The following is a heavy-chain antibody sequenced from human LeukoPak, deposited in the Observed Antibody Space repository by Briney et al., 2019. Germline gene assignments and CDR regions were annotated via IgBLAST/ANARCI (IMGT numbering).Heavy chain of an antibody. J-gene: IGHJ3*02. CDR2: ISSDGNTK. Sequence: GGSLRLSCAASGFTFSSYAMHWVRQAPGKGLEWAAVISSDGNTKYYADSVEGRFTISRDDSNNTLYLQMNTLGADDTAIYYCARRRIVGSTDDAFDIWGQGTMVTLSS. V-gene: IGHV3-30-3*01. D-gene: IGHD1-26*01. CDR3: ARRRIVGSTDDAFDI. CDR1: GFTFSSYA.